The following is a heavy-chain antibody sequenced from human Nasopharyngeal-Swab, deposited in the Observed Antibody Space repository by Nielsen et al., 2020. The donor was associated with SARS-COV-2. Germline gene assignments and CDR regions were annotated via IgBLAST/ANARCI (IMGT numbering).Heavy chain of an antibody. J-gene: IGHJ6*02. V-gene: IGHV3-21*01. CDR1: GFTFSGYS. CDR3: AREEAMVNYYYYGMDV. Sequence: GGSLRLSCAASGFTFSGYSMNWVRQAPGKGLEWVSSISSSSSYIYYADSVKGRFTISRDNAKNSLYLQMNSLRAEDTAVYYCAREEAMVNYYYYGMDVWGQGTTVTVSS. D-gene: IGHD5-18*01. CDR2: ISSSSSYI.